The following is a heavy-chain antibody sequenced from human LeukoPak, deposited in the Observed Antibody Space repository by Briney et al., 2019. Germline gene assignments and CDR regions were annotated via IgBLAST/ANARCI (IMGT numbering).Heavy chain of an antibody. CDR3: CRTIFGVLIHS. CDR2: TRNKANRYTT. D-gene: IGHD3-3*01. CDR1: GFTFSDHY. Sequence: GGSLRLSCAASGFTFSDHYMDWVRQAPGKGLEWVGRTRNKANRYTTEYAASVKGRFTISRDDSKHSLYLQMNSLKTEDTAVYYCCRTIFGVLIHSWGQGTLVTVSS. V-gene: IGHV3-72*01. J-gene: IGHJ5*02.